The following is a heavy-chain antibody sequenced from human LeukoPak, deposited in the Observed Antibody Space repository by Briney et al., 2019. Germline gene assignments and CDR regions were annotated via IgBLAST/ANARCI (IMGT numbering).Heavy chain of an antibody. CDR2: IWYDGSNK. D-gene: IGHD6-19*01. J-gene: IGHJ4*02. CDR3: ARDGGSGWQLLDY. Sequence: PWGSLRLSCAASGFTFSSYGMHWVRQAPGKGLEWVAVIWYDGSNKYYADSVKGRFTISRDNSKNTLYLQMNSLRAEDTAVYYCARDGGSGWQLLDYWGQGTLVTVSS. CDR1: GFTFSSYG. V-gene: IGHV3-33*01.